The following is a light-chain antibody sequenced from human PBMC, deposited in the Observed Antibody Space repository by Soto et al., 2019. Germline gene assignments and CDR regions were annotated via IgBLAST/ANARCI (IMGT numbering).Light chain of an antibody. J-gene: IGLJ2*01. CDR2: DVS. V-gene: IGLV2-14*01. CDR1: SSDIANYNY. CDR3: RSYTSRTTIFFV. Sequence: QSALTQPASVSGSPGQSITISCTGASSDIANYNYVSWYQQHPAKAPKLMIYDVSNRPSGVSNRFSGSKSGNTASLTISGLQAVDEAVYYCRSYTSRTTIFFVFGGGTTLTVL.